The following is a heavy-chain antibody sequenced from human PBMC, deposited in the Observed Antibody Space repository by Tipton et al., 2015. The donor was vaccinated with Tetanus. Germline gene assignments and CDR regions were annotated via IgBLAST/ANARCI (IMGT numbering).Heavy chain of an antibody. J-gene: IGHJ3*02. V-gene: IGHV4-34*01. D-gene: IGHD1-20*01. CDR3: ARRRYTWNRGCFDI. Sequence: GLVKPSETLSLTCGVSGGSFSDFYWSWIRQSPGQGLVWIGEINHSGSANKNPSLKSRVTMSVDTSNKQFSLRVNSVTAADTAVYYCARRRYTWNRGCFDIWGQGTMVTVSS. CDR2: INHSGSA. CDR1: GGSFSDFY.